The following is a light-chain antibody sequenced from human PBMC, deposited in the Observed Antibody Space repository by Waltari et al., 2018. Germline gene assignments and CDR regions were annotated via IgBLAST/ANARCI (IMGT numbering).Light chain of an antibody. J-gene: IGKJ1*01. CDR3: QQFGTSPPSWT. Sequence: EIVLTQSPGTLSLSPGERATLSCRASQSVSNNFFAWYQHQPGQAPRLLIYRTSSRATGIPDRFSGSGSGTDFTLTITRLEPEDFAVYYCQQFGTSPPSWTFGQGTKVEIK. V-gene: IGKV3-20*01. CDR2: RTS. CDR1: QSVSNNF.